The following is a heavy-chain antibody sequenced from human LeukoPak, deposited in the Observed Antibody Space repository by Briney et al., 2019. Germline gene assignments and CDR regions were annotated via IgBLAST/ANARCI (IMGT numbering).Heavy chain of an antibody. V-gene: IGHV3-21*01. CDR3: ARDRDLYCTNGVCYGGFVFDY. CDR2: ISSSSSYI. J-gene: IGHJ4*02. Sequence: GGSLRLSCAASGFTFSSYSMNWVRQAPGKGLEWVSSISSSSSYIYYADSVKGRFTISRDNAKNSLYLQMNSLRAEDTAVYYCARDRDLYCTNGVCYGGFVFDYWGQGTLVTVSS. CDR1: GFTFSSYS. D-gene: IGHD2-8*01.